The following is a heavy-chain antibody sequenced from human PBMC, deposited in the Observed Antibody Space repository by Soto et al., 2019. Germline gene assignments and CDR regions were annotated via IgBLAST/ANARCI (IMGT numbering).Heavy chain of an antibody. CDR2: MNPNSGDT. V-gene: IGHV1-8*01. CDR3: ARNYGVAADNFFDP. CDR1: GYTFSTFD. J-gene: IGHJ5*02. D-gene: IGHD2-8*01. Sequence: QVQLVQSGAEVKKVGASVKVSCKASGYTFSTFDINWVRQAPGQGLEWMGWMNPNSGDTGSAQKFRGRVTMTRNTSINTAYLELSSLRSEDTAVYYCARNYGVAADNFFDPWGQGTLVTVSS.